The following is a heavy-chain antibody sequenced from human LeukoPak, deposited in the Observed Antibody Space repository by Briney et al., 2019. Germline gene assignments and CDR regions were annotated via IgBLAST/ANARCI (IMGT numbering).Heavy chain of an antibody. CDR3: AKLFDSGTYNNFFHY. J-gene: IGHJ4*02. CDR2: ISSDGANA. CDR1: GFTFSTYW. Sequence: PGGSLRLSCAASGFTFSTYWMHWVRQVPGKGLVWVSRISSDGANANYADSVKGRFTISRDNAKNTLFLQMNSLRPEDTAIYYCAKLFDSGTYNNFFHYWGQGTLVTVSS. D-gene: IGHD3-10*01. V-gene: IGHV3-74*01.